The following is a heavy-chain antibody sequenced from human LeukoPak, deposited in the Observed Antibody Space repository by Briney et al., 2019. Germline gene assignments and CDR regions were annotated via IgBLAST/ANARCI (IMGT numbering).Heavy chain of an antibody. D-gene: IGHD2-15*01. V-gene: IGHV4-59*01. J-gene: IGHJ3*02. CDR2: IYSSGST. CDR3: ARGDYCSGGSCRHLGAFDI. CDR1: GGSISSYY. Sequence: SETLSLTCTVSGGSISSYYWSWIRQPPGRERAWIGYIYSSGSTNYNPSLKSRVTISVDTSKNQFSLKLSSVTAADTAVYYCARGDYCSGGSCRHLGAFDIWGQGTMVTVSS.